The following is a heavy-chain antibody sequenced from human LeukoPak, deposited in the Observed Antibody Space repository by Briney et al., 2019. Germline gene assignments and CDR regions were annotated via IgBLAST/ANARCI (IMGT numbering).Heavy chain of an antibody. CDR1: GFTVSNNY. D-gene: IGHD3-10*01. V-gene: IGHV3-53*01. Sequence: GGSLRLSCAASGFTVSNNYMSWVRQAPGKGLEWVSAFYSGGTTYYADSVKGRFTISADNSKNTVSLQMNNLRAEDTAVYYCARQRSSVTIFDYWGQGTLVTVSS. J-gene: IGHJ4*02. CDR2: FYSGGTT. CDR3: ARQRSSVTIFDY.